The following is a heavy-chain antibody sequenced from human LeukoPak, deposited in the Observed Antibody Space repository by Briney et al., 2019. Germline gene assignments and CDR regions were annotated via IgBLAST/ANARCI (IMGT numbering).Heavy chain of an antibody. CDR2: ISGGGGST. D-gene: IGHD3-10*01. CDR1: GFTFSNYA. V-gene: IGHV3-23*01. J-gene: IGHJ4*02. CDR3: AKAYYYGSGNPGNYFDY. Sequence: GGSLRLSCAASGFTFSNYAMSWVRLAPGKGLEWVSAISGGGGSTYYADPVKGRFTISRDNSKNTLYLQMNSLRAEDTAVYYCAKAYYYGSGNPGNYFDYWGQGTLVTVSS.